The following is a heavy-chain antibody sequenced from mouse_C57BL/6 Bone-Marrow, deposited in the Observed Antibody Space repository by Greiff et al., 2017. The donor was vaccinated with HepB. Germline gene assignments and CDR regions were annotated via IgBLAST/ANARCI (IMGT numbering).Heavy chain of an antibody. Sequence: EVHLVESGPGLVKPSQSLSLTCSVTGYSITSGYYWNWIRQFPGNKLEWMGYISYDGSNNYNPSLKNRISITRDTSKNQFFLKLNSVTTEDTATYYCARGDDGYPYYAMDYWGQGTSVTVSS. D-gene: IGHD2-3*01. CDR3: ARGDDGYPYYAMDY. V-gene: IGHV3-6*01. J-gene: IGHJ4*01. CDR1: GYSITSGYY. CDR2: ISYDGSN.